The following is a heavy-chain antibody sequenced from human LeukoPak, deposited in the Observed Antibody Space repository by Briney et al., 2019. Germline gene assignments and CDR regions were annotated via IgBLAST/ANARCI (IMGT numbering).Heavy chain of an antibody. V-gene: IGHV3-48*04. J-gene: IGHJ4*02. CDR1: GFTFSSYS. CDR2: ISSSSSTI. CDR3: ARDRYSSGWYTAFDY. D-gene: IGHD6-19*01. Sequence: GGSLRLSCAASGFTFSSYSMNWVRQAPGKGLEWVSYISSSSSTIYYADSVKGRFTISRDNAKNSLYLQMNSLRAEDTAVYYCARDRYSSGWYTAFDYWGQGTLVTVSS.